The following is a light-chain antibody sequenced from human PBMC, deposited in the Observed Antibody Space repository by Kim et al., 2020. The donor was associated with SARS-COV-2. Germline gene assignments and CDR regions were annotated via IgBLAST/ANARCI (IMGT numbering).Light chain of an antibody. CDR2: AAS. CDR3: QQSYSTPPYT. CDR1: QSISNY. J-gene: IGKJ2*01. Sequence: GSVRDRVTITCRASQSISNYLNWYQQKPGKAPKLLIYAASSLQSGVPSRFSGSGSGTDFTLTISSLQPEDFATYYCQQSYSTPPYTFGQGTKLEI. V-gene: IGKV1-39*01.